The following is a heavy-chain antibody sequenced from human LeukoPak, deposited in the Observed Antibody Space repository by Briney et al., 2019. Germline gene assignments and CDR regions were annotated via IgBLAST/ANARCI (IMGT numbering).Heavy chain of an antibody. CDR1: EFTFSSYW. CDR3: SREGRGSSRSH. V-gene: IGHV3-7*01. J-gene: IGHJ4*02. CDR2: IKQDGSEK. D-gene: IGHD6-13*01. Sequence: GGSLRLSCAASEFTFSSYWMNWVRQAPGKGLEWVANIKQDGSEKNYVGSVKGRFTISRDNAKNSLYLQMNSLRAEDTAVYYCSREGRGSSRSHWGQGTLVTVSS.